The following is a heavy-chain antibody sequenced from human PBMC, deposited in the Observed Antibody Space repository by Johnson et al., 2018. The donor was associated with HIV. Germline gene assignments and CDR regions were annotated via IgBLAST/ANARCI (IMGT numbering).Heavy chain of an antibody. CDR1: GFGFSRYV. J-gene: IGHJ3*02. CDR3: AKERDYYGSGLI. CDR2: IYSGGST. D-gene: IGHD3-10*01. V-gene: IGHV3-NL1*01. Sequence: QVQLVESGGGVVQPGRSLRASCAASGFGFSRYVMHWVRPAPGKGLEWVSVIYSGGSTYYADSVKGRFTIPRDNSKNTLYLQMNSLRAEDTAVYYCAKERDYYGSGLIWGQGTMVTVSS.